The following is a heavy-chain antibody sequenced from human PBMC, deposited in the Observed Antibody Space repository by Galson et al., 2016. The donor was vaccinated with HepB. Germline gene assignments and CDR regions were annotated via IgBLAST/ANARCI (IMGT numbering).Heavy chain of an antibody. D-gene: IGHD2-21*01. CDR2: IIAYSGNT. Sequence: SVKVSCKASGYTFTNYAISWVRQAPGQGLEWMGWIIAYSGNTNYAQKLQGRVTMTTDTSTSTAYMELRSLRSDDTALYYCARAGAGGGYYWPWGQGTLVTVSS. J-gene: IGHJ4*02. CDR1: GYTFTNYA. CDR3: ARAGAGGGYYWP. V-gene: IGHV1-18*01.